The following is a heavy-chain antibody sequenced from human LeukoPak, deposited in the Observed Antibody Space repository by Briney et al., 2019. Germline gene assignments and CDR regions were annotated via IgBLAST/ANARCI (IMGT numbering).Heavy chain of an antibody. D-gene: IGHD2-2*01. V-gene: IGHV1-69*04. CDR1: GGTFSSYA. CDR2: IIPILGIA. J-gene: IGHJ6*02. CDR3: ARDSMYPYCSSTSCYFPLSRSGYGMDV. Sequence: PRASVKVSCKASGGTFSSYAISWVRQAPGQGLEWMGRIIPILGIANYAQKFQGRVTITADKSTSTAYMELSSLRSEDTAVYYCARDSMYPYCSSTSCYFPLSRSGYGMDVWGQGTTVTVSS.